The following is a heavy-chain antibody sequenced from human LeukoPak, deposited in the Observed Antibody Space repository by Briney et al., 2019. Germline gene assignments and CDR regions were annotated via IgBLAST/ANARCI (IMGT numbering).Heavy chain of an antibody. J-gene: IGHJ6*03. CDR2: ISAYNDNT. D-gene: IGHD6-19*01. V-gene: IGHV1-18*01. CDR1: GYTFTSYG. Sequence: ASVKVSCKASGYTFTSYGISWVRQAPGQGLEWMGWISAYNDNTNYAQKFQGRVTMTTDTSTSTAYMELRSLISDDTAVYYCAREGGYYSSGWYSHSYYYMDVWGKGTTVTISS. CDR3: AREGGYYSSGWYSHSYYYMDV.